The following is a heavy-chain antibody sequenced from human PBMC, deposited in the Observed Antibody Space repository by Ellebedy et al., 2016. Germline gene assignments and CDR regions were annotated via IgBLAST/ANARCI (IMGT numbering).Heavy chain of an antibody. CDR1: GFTFDSFF. CDR3: RQGHYFDQ. J-gene: IGHJ4*02. CDR2: ISGDGDTT. Sequence: GESLKISXAPSGFTFDSFFMSWVRQAPGGGLEWISTISGDGDTTFFADSVKGRFTISRDNSKNTLYLQMNNLRVDDTALYYCRQGHYFDQWGQGALVTVSS. V-gene: IGHV3-23*01.